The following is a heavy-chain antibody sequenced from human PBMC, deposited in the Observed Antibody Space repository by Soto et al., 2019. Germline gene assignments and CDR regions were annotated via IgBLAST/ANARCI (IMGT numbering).Heavy chain of an antibody. Sequence: QVQLVESGGGVVQPGRSLRLSCAASGFTFSSYGMHWVRQAPGKGLEWVAVISYDGSNKYYEDSVKGRFTISRDNSKNTLYLQMTSLRAEDTAVYYCAKDISSWIQLWLNYYYGMDVWGQGTTVTVSS. D-gene: IGHD5-18*01. CDR1: GFTFSSYG. J-gene: IGHJ6*02. CDR3: AKDISSWIQLWLNYYYGMDV. CDR2: ISYDGSNK. V-gene: IGHV3-30*18.